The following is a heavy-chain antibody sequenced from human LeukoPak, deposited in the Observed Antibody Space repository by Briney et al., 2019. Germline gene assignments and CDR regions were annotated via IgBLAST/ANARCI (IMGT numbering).Heavy chain of an antibody. CDR3: AKDRSWAGGYNHPGY. V-gene: IGHV3-30*02. J-gene: IGHJ4*02. D-gene: IGHD5-24*01. Sequence: GGSLRLSCAASGFTFSSYGMHWVRQAPGKGLEWVAFIRYDGSNKYYADSVKGRFTISRDNSKNTLYLQMNSLRAEDTAVYYCAKDRSWAGGYNHPGYWGQGTLVTVSS. CDR2: IRYDGSNK. CDR1: GFTFSSYG.